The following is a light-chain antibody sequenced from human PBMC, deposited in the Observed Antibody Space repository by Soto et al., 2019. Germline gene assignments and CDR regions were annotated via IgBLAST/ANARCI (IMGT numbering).Light chain of an antibody. Sequence: QSALTQPASVSGSPGQSITISCTGTSSDVGGYNYVSWYQQHPGKAPKLMIYEVSNRPSGVSNRFSGSKSGNTASLTVSGLQAEDEADYYCSSYAGSNILVFGGGTKVTVL. CDR2: EVS. CDR1: SSDVGGYNY. CDR3: SSYAGSNILV. J-gene: IGLJ3*02. V-gene: IGLV2-14*01.